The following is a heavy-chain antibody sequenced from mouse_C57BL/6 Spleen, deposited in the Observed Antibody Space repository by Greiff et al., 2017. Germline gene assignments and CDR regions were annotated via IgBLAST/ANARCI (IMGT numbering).Heavy chain of an antibody. CDR1: GYTFTSYW. CDR2: INPSSGDT. Sequence: VKLQESGAELAKPGASVKLSCKASGYTFTSYWMHWVKQRPGQGLEWIGYINPSSGDTKYNQKFKDKATLTANKSSSTAYMQLSSLTSEDSAVYYCARTETSDYAMDYWGQGTSVTVSS. J-gene: IGHJ4*01. CDR3: ARTETSDYAMDY. V-gene: IGHV1-7*01. D-gene: IGHD1-3*01.